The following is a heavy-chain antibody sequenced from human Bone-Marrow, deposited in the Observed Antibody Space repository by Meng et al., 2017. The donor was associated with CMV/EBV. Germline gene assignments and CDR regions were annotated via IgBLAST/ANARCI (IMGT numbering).Heavy chain of an antibody. CDR2: IWYDGSNK. V-gene: IGHV3-33*06. D-gene: IGHD6-13*01. CDR1: GFTFSSYG. Sequence: GGSLRLSCAASGFTFSSYGMHWVRQAPGKGLEWVAVIWYDGSNKYYADSVKGRFTISRDNSKNTLYLQMNSLRAEDTAVYYCAKEGYSSSWYYYYYGMDVCGQGTTVTVSS. J-gene: IGHJ6*02. CDR3: AKEGYSSSWYYYYYGMDV.